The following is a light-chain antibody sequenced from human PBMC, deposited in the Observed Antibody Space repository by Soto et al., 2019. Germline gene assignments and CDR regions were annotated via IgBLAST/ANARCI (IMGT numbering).Light chain of an antibody. CDR2: DAS. Sequence: GDRVTITFQASQDINNYVNWYKQKPGKAPKFLIFDASTLKTGVPSRFSGSGSGTDFSSTISSLQPEDTATYYCQQSNDLVSFGKGTRLEIK. J-gene: IGKJ5*01. V-gene: IGKV1-33*01. CDR3: QQSNDLVS. CDR1: QDINNY.